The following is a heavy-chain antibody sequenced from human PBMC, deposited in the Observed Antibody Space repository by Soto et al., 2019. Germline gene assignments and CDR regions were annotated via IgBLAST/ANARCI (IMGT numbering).Heavy chain of an antibody. Sequence: EVQLLESGGGLVQPGGSLRLSCAASGFTFSSYAMSWVRQAPGKGLEWVSTISGSGGSTYYADSVKGRFTISRDNSKNTLFLQMNSLRAEDTAVYYCERDPGTIRVFYYYMDVWGKGTTVTVSS. D-gene: IGHD3-3*01. CDR1: GFTFSSYA. CDR3: ERDPGTIRVFYYYMDV. V-gene: IGHV3-23*01. J-gene: IGHJ6*03. CDR2: ISGSGGST.